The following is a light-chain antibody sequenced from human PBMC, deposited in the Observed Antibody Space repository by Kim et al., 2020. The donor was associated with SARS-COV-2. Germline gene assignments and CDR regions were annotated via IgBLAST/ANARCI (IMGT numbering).Light chain of an antibody. CDR1: GLRSYY. CDR3: NSRESSANHWV. CDR2: GKN. V-gene: IGLV3-19*01. Sequence: ALGQTVRIRCQGDGLRSYYASWYQQKPGQAPVLVFYGKNNRPSGIPDRFSGSYSGNTASLTIAAAQAEDEADYYCNSRESSANHWVFGGGTQLTVL. J-gene: IGLJ3*02.